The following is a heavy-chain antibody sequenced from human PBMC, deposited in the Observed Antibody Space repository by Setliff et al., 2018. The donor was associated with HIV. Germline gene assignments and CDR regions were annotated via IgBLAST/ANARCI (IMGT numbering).Heavy chain of an antibody. CDR3: AKDWDTFWSGFSRVIAFDI. J-gene: IGHJ3*02. CDR1: GGFIGGHY. CDR2: ISYDGTT. Sequence: SETLSLTCTASGGFIGGHYLTWIRQSPGRGLEWIATISYDGTTDYNPSLKNRVAISLDSSQNQFSLSLTSVTAADTALYYCAKDWDTFWSGFSRVIAFDIWGQGKMVTVSS. V-gene: IGHV4-59*11. D-gene: IGHD3-3*01.